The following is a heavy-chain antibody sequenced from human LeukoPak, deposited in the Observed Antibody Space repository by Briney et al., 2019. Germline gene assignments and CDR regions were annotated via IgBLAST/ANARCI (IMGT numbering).Heavy chain of an antibody. CDR1: GGSISSGSYY. CDR2: IYTSGST. CDR3: ARRGYKYWYFDL. Sequence: PSEILSLTCTVSGGSISSGSYYWSWIRQPAGKGLEWIGRIYTSGSTNYNPSLKSRVTISVDTSKNQFSLKLSSVTAADTAVYYCARRGYKYWYFDLWGRGTLVTVSS. D-gene: IGHD5-24*01. J-gene: IGHJ2*01. V-gene: IGHV4-61*02.